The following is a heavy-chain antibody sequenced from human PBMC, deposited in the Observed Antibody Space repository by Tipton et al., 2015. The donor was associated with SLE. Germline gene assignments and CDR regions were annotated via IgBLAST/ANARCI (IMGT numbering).Heavy chain of an antibody. CDR3: ARDRSYYDSVVDI. J-gene: IGHJ3*02. D-gene: IGHD3-22*01. CDR2: IYYSGST. CDR1: GGSISSSSYY. Sequence: TLSLTCTVSGGSISSSSYYWGWIRQPPGKGLEWIGSIYYSGSTYYNPSPKSRVTISVDTSKNQFSLKLSSVTAADTAVYYCARDRSYYDSVVDIWGQGTMVTVSS. V-gene: IGHV4-39*07.